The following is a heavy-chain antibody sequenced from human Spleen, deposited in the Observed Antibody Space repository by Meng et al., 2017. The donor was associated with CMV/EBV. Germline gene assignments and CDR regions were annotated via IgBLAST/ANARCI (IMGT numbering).Heavy chain of an antibody. J-gene: IGHJ4*02. CDR1: GFTFSSYS. Sequence: GGSLRLSCAASGFTFSSYSMNWVRQAPGKGLEWVSSISSSSSYIYYADSVKGRFTISRDNSKNTVHLQMNSLRAEDTAVYYCARDSAITTGDRPKWGQGALVTVSS. CDR2: ISSSSSYI. V-gene: IGHV3-21*04. CDR3: ARDSAITTGDRPK. D-gene: IGHD1-1*01.